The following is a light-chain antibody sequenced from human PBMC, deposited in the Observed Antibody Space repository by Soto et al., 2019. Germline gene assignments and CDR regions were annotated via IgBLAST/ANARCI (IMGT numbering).Light chain of an antibody. Sequence: ENVLTQSPGTLSLSPGEEATLSCRASQSVNNNYLAWYQQIPGQPPRLLIYGASSRATGIPDRLSGRGSGTDFTLTISRLEPEDFSVFYCQQYATFPRTSGQGTKVEIK. CDR2: GAS. CDR1: QSVNNNY. CDR3: QQYATFPRT. J-gene: IGKJ1*01. V-gene: IGKV3-20*01.